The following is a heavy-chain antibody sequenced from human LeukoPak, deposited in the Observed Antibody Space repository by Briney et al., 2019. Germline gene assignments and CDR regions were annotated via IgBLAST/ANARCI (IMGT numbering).Heavy chain of an antibody. Sequence: PSETLSLTCTVSRGSISSYYWSWIRQPPGKGLEWIGEINHSGSTNYNPSLKSRVTISVDTSKNQFSLKLSSVTAADTAVYYCARDGDYGSFDYWGQGTLVTVSS. J-gene: IGHJ4*02. D-gene: IGHD4-17*01. CDR1: RGSISSYY. CDR2: INHSGST. V-gene: IGHV4-34*01. CDR3: ARDGDYGSFDY.